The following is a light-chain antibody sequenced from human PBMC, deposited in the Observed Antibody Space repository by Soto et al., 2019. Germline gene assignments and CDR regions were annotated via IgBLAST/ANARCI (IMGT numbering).Light chain of an antibody. CDR2: GVS. Sequence: EIVLTQSPGTLSLTPGERATLSCRASQSVNTGYLAWYQQRPGQGPRLLIYGVSARATGIPDRFSGSGSGTDFTLTISRLEPEDFAGYYCQQYSSSFTFGPGTKVDLK. CDR1: QSVNTGY. J-gene: IGKJ3*01. CDR3: QQYSSSFT. V-gene: IGKV3-20*01.